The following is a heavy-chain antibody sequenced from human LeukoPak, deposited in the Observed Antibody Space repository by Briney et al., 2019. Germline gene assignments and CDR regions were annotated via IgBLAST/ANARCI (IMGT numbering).Heavy chain of an antibody. V-gene: IGHV3-66*01. J-gene: IGHJ4*02. CDR1: GFIVSSNY. D-gene: IGHD3-10*01. CDR3: VKGRYDSGSYYFDY. Sequence: GGSLRLSCAASGFIVSSNYMSWVRQAPGKGLEWVSVIYSGGSPYYADSVKGRFITSRDISKNTLYLQMNSLRAEDTAVYYCVKGRYDSGSYYFDYWGQGTLVTVSS. CDR2: IYSGGSP.